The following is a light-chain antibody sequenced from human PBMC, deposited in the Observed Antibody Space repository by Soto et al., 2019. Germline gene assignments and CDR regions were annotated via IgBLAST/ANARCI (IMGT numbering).Light chain of an antibody. CDR1: QGISTY. J-gene: IGKJ1*01. V-gene: IGKV1-27*01. Sequence: DIQMTQSPSSLSASVGDRVTITCRASQGISTYLAWYQQKPGKVPKVLIYSASTLQSGVPSRFRGSGSATDFTLTISSLQPEDVATYYCQKYDSAPETFGQGTKVEIK. CDR3: QKYDSAPET. CDR2: SAS.